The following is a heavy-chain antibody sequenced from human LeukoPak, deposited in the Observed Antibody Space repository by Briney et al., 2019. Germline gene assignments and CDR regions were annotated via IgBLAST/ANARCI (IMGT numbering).Heavy chain of an antibody. J-gene: IGHJ4*02. D-gene: IGHD1-26*01. CDR2: ISAYNGNT. Sequence: ASVKVSCKASGYTFTSYGISWVRQAPGQGLEWMGWISAYNGNTNYAQKLQGRVTITRNTSISTAYMELSSLRSEDTAVYYCARWPLGSPFDYWGQGTLVTVSS. V-gene: IGHV1-18*01. CDR3: ARWPLGSPFDY. CDR1: GYTFTSYG.